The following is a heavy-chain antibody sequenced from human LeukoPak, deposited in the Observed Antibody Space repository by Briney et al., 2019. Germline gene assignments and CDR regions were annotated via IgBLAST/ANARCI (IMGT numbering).Heavy chain of an antibody. Sequence: GGSLRLSCAASGVNFSDYYMSWIRQAPGKGLEWVSYISSSGSTIYYADSVKGRFTISRDNAKNSLYLQMNSLRAEDTAVYYCARVGDYYDSSGYYQSYYFDYWGQGTLVTVSS. CDR3: ARVGDYYDSSGYYQSYYFDY. CDR2: ISSSGSTI. V-gene: IGHV3-11*01. D-gene: IGHD3-22*01. J-gene: IGHJ4*02. CDR1: GVNFSDYY.